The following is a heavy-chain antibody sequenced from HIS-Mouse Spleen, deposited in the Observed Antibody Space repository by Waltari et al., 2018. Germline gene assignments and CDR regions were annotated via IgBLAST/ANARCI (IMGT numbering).Heavy chain of an antibody. CDR3: ARHYYYGSGSYYFDY. V-gene: IGHV3-53*02. Sequence: EVQLVETGGGLIKPGGSLRLYCATSGLTAISNYMIWVRQAPGKRLEWVSVIYSGGSTYYADSVKGRFTISRDNSKNTLYLQMNSLRAEDTAVYYCARHYYYGSGSYYFDYWGQGTLVTVSS. CDR2: IYSGGST. CDR1: GLTAISNY. J-gene: IGHJ4*02. D-gene: IGHD3-10*01.